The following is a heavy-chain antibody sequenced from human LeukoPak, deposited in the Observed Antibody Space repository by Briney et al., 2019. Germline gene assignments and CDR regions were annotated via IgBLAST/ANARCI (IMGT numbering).Heavy chain of an antibody. Sequence: KPSETLSLTCTVSGGSISSYYWSWIRQPPGKGLEWIGYIYYSGSSNYNPSLKGRVTISADTSKSQFSLKLSSVTAADTAVYYCARGSTRLRGVPFDYWGQGTLVTVSS. D-gene: IGHD3-10*01. CDR1: GGSISSYY. V-gene: IGHV4-59*01. CDR2: IYYSGSS. J-gene: IGHJ4*02. CDR3: ARGSTRLRGVPFDY.